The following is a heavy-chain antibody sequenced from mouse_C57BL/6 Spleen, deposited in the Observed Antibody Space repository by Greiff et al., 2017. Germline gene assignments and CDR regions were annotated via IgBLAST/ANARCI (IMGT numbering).Heavy chain of an antibody. D-gene: IGHD2-3*01. CDR2: IDPEDGET. J-gene: IGHJ3*01. CDR1: GFNIKDYY. CDR3: ARDGPWFAY. Sequence: EVQLQQSGAELVKPGASVKLSCTASGFNIKDYYMHWVKQRPEQGLEWIGRIDPEDGETKYAPQFQGKATITADTSSNTAYLQLSSLTSEDTAVYYCARDGPWFAYWGQGTLVTVSA. V-gene: IGHV14-2*01.